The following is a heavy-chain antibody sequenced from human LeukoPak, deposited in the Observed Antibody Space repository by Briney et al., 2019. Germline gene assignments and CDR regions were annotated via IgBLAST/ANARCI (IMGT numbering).Heavy chain of an antibody. CDR3: AHTVWSGNYFDY. V-gene: IGHV3-74*01. CDR1: GFTFSSYW. Sequence: GGSLRLSCAASGFTFSSYWMHWVRQAPGKGLVWVSRINSDGRSTDYADSVKGRFTISRDNTKNTLYLQMNSLRVEDTAVYYCAHTVWSGNYFDYWGQGTLVTVSS. D-gene: IGHD3-3*01. CDR2: INSDGRST. J-gene: IGHJ4*02.